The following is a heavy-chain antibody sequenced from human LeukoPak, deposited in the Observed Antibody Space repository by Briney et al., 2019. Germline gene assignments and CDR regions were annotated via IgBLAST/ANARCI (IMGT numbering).Heavy chain of an antibody. J-gene: IGHJ4*02. D-gene: IGHD3-10*01. CDR3: ARDLEVRGVIIRNFDY. CDR2: ISSSSSYI. CDR1: GFTFSSYS. Sequence: GGSLRLSCAASGFTFSSYSMNWVRQAPGKGLEWVLSISSSSSYIYYADSVKGRFTISRDNAKNSLYLQMNSLRAEDTAVYYCARDLEVRGVIIRNFDYWGQGTLVTVSS. V-gene: IGHV3-21*01.